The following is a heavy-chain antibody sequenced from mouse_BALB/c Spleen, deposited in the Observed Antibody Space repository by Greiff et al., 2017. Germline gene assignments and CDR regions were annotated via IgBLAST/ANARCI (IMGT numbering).Heavy chain of an antibody. CDR3: ARSRITGYAMDY. D-gene: IGHD2-4*01. J-gene: IGHJ4*01. CDR2: IDPYNGGT. V-gene: IGHV1S135*01. CDR1: GFAFTSYN. Sequence: VHVMQSGPELVKPGATVKVSCKASGFAFTSYNMYWVKQSHGKSLEWIGYIDPYNGGTSYNQKFKGKATLTVDKSSSTVYMHLNSLTSEDSAVYYCARSRITGYAMDYWGQGTSVTVSS.